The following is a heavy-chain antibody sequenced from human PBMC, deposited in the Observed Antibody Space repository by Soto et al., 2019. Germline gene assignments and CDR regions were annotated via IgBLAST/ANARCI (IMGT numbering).Heavy chain of an antibody. CDR1: GGTFSSHT. Sequence: QVQLVQSGAEVKKPGSSLKVSCKASGGTFSSHTISWVRLAPGQGLEWMGRTISILGITNYAQNFQGRVTLTADTSTGTASMELSSLRSEDTAVYYCGISRHDSNFYYYGTDVWGQGTTVTVSS. J-gene: IGHJ6*02. D-gene: IGHD3-22*01. V-gene: IGHV1-69*02. CDR3: GISRHDSNFYYYGTDV. CDR2: TISILGIT.